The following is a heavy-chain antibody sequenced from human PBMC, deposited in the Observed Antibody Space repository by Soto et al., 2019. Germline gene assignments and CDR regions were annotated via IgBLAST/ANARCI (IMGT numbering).Heavy chain of an antibody. CDR2: ISYDGSNK. J-gene: IGHJ5*02. CDR1: GFTFSSYG. Sequence: GGSLRLSFAASGFTFSSYGMHWVRQAPGKGLEWVAVISYDGSNKYYADSVKGRFTISRDNAKNPLYLQMNSLRAEDTAVYYCAKDLVRSWYVEVNWFDPWGQGTLVTVSS. D-gene: IGHD6-13*01. V-gene: IGHV3-30*18. CDR3: AKDLVRSWYVEVNWFDP.